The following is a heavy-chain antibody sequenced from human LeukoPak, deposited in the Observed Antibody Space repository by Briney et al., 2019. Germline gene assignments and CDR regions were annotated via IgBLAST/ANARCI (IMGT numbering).Heavy chain of an antibody. CDR2: IRYDGSNK. CDR3: AKDLSTIFGVVYDAFDI. Sequence: GGSLRLSCAASGFTFSSYGMHWVRQAPGKGLEWVAFIRYDGSNKYYADSVKGRFTISRDNSKNTLYLQMNSLRAEDTAVYYCAKDLSTIFGVVYDAFDIWGQGTMVTVSS. CDR1: GFTFSSYG. J-gene: IGHJ3*02. V-gene: IGHV3-30*02. D-gene: IGHD3-3*01.